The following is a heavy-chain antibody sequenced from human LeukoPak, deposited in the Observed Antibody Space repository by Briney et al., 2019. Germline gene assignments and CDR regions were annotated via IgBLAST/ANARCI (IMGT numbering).Heavy chain of an antibody. J-gene: IGHJ3*02. CDR2: IYYTGST. Sequence: PSETLSLTCTVSGGSISSSSYYWGWIRQPPGKGLESIGNIYYTGSTYYNPSLKSRVTMSADTSKNQFSLKMSSVTAADTAVYYCAREQGDAFDIWGQGTMVTVSS. CDR1: GGSISSSSYY. CDR3: AREQGDAFDI. V-gene: IGHV4-39*07.